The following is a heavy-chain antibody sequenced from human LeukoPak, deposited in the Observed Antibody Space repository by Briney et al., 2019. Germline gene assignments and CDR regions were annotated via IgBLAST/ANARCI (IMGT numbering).Heavy chain of an antibody. CDR2: ISSSGSTI. D-gene: IGHD6-6*01. J-gene: IGHJ4*02. V-gene: IGHV3-48*03. Sequence: PGGSLRLSCAASGFTFSSYEMNWVRQAPGKGLEWVSYISSSGSTIYYADSVKGRFTISRDNAKNSLYLQMNSLRAEDTAVYYCAPGYSSSSGIDYWGQGTLVTVSS. CDR1: GFTFSSYE. CDR3: APGYSSSSGIDY.